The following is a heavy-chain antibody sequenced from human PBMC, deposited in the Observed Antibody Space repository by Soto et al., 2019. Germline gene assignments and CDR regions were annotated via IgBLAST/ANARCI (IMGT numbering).Heavy chain of an antibody. CDR3: ARPVVVAATRRGAFDI. V-gene: IGHV4-34*01. CDR2: INHSGST. D-gene: IGHD2-15*01. J-gene: IGHJ3*02. CDR1: GGSFSGYY. Sequence: SETLSLTCAVYGGSFSGYYWSWIRQPPGKGLEWIGEINHSGSTNYNPSLKSRVTISVDTSKNQFSLKLSSVTAADTAVYYCARPVVVAATRRGAFDIWGQGTMVTVSS.